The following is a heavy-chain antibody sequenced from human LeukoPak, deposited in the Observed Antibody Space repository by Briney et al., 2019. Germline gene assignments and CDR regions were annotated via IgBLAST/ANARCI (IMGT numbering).Heavy chain of an antibody. J-gene: IGHJ4*02. V-gene: IGHV3-11*01. D-gene: IGHD3-22*01. Sequence: PGGSLRLSCAASGFTFSDYYMSWIRQAPGKGLEWVSYISSSGSTIYYADSVKGRFTISRDNAKNSLYLQMNSLKTEDTAVYYCTTGQDYFDSSGYRHWGQGILVTVSS. CDR2: ISSSGSTI. CDR3: TTGQDYFDSSGYRH. CDR1: GFTFSDYY.